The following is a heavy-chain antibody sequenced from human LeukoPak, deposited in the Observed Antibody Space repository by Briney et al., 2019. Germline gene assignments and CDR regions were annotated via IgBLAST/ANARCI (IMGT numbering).Heavy chain of an antibody. Sequence: SETLSLTCPVSGDSISTYYWSWIRQPPGKGLEWIGYIYYSGSTNYNPSLKSRVTISVDTSKNQFSLKLSSVTAADTAVYYCGAEVGAGNWFDPWGQGTLVTVSS. CDR2: IYYSGST. V-gene: IGHV4-59*12. CDR1: GDSISTYY. J-gene: IGHJ5*02. CDR3: GAEVGAGNWFDP.